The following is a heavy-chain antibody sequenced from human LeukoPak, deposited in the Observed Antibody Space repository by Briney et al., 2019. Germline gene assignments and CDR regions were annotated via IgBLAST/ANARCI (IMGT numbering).Heavy chain of an antibody. D-gene: IGHD5-18*01. J-gene: IGHJ4*02. Sequence: GGSLRLSCAGSGFTFNTYAMSWVRQAPGKGLEWVSAISGSGGSTYYADSVKGRFTISRDNAKNSLYLQMNSLRAEDTAVYYCAREEYSYGRGVDYWGQGTLVAVSS. CDR1: GFTFNTYA. V-gene: IGHV3-23*01. CDR3: AREEYSYGRGVDY. CDR2: ISGSGGST.